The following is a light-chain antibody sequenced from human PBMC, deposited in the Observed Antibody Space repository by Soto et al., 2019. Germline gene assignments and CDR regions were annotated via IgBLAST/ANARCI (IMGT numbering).Light chain of an antibody. Sequence: QSALTQPASVSGSPGQSITISCTGTNSDVGTYNYVSWYQQHPGKAPKLMIYDVTNRPSGVSNRFSGSKSGNTASLTISGLQAEDESVYYCSSYTGTNTLVVFGGGTKVTVL. CDR2: DVT. CDR1: NSDVGTYNY. CDR3: SSYTGTNTLVV. J-gene: IGLJ2*01. V-gene: IGLV2-14*01.